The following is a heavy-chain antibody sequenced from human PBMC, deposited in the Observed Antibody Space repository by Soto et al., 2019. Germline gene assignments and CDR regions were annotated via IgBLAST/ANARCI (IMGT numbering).Heavy chain of an antibody. CDR2: IYYSGST. D-gene: IGHD3-10*01. V-gene: IGHV4-39*01. J-gene: IGHJ6*03. CDR1: GGSISSSSYY. CDR3: GGYGSGINPLAVYYYYMDV. Sequence: QLQLQESGPGLVKPSETLSLTCTVSGGSISSSSYYWGWIRQPPGKGLEWIGSIYYSGSTYYNPSLKSRVTISVDTSKNQFSLKLSSVTAADTAVYYCGGYGSGINPLAVYYYYMDVWGKGTTVTVSS.